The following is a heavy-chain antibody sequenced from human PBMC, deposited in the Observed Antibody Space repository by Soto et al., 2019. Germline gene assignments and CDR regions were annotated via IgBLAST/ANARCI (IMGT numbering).Heavy chain of an antibody. CDR1: GGSFSGYY. J-gene: IGHJ3*02. D-gene: IGHD6-13*01. V-gene: IGHV4-34*01. CDR3: ARSPGKQLTDAFDI. Sequence: SETLSLTCAVYGGSFSGYYWSWIRQPPGKGLEWVGEVNHSGSTNYNPSLKSRVTISVATSKNQFSLKLSSLTAADTAVYYCARSPGKQLTDAFDIWGQGTMVTVSS. CDR2: VNHSGST.